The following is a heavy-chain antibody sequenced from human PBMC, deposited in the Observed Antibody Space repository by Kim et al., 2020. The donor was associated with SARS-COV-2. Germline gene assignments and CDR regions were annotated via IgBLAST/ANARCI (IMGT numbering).Heavy chain of an antibody. J-gene: IGHJ6*02. D-gene: IGHD3-10*01. CDR3: VRGGRGTHYYFQMDV. V-gene: IGHV3-48*03. Sequence: ADCVKGRFTISRDNSKNQLYLQMNSLRVDDTAVYHCVRGGRGTHYYFQMDVWGPGTTVTVSS.